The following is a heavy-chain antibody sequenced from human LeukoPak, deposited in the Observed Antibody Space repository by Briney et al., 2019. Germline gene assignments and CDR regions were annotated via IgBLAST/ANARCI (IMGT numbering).Heavy chain of an antibody. J-gene: IGHJ4*02. D-gene: IGHD1-26*01. CDR1: GYTFTSYY. V-gene: IGHV1-2*02. Sequence: ASVKVSCKASGYTFTSYYIHWVRQAPGQGLEWMGWINPNSGGTNYAQKFQGRVTMTRDTSISTAYMELNRLKSDGTAVYYCGRVDSGTYTAFDYWGQGTLVTVSS. CDR3: GRVDSGTYTAFDY. CDR2: INPNSGGT.